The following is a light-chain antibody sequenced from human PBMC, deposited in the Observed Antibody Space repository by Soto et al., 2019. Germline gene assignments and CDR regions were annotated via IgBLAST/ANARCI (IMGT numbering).Light chain of an antibody. CDR1: QTVHSSF. J-gene: IGKJ1*01. CDR2: GAS. Sequence: DIGLTQSPATLSLSPGERVTLSCRASQTVHSSFVAWYQQKPGQAPRLLIYGASTRATGVPDRFSGSGSGTHFTLTIGSVQHEDFAVYFCQHYGRSSWTVGQGTKVEIK. CDR3: QHYGRSSWT. V-gene: IGKV3-20*01.